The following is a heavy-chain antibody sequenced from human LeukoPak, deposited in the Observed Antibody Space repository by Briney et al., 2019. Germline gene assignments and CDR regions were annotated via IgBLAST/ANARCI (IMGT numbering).Heavy chain of an antibody. Sequence: SSATLSLTCTVSGGSISSCYWSWIRQPPGKGLEWIGYIYYSGSTNYNTSLHSRVTISVDTSKNQFSLKLSSVTAADTAVYYCARAADYDILTGYYSPRHYFDYWGQGTLVTVSS. CDR1: GGSISSCY. V-gene: IGHV4-59*01. J-gene: IGHJ4*02. CDR2: IYYSGST. D-gene: IGHD3-9*01. CDR3: ARAADYDILTGYYSPRHYFDY.